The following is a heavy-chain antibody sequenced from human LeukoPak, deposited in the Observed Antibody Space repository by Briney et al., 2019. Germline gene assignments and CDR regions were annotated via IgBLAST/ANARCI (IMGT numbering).Heavy chain of an antibody. CDR1: GGSFSGYY. CDR2: INHSGST. CDR3: ARGTRQQLVRGINWFDP. D-gene: IGHD6-13*01. V-gene: IGHV4-34*01. Sequence: PSETLSLTCGVYGGSFSGYYLSWIRQPPGKGLEWIGGINHSGSTNYNPSLKSRVTISVDTSKDQFSLKLSSVTAADTAVYYCARGTRQQLVRGINWFDPWGQGTLVTVSS. J-gene: IGHJ5*02.